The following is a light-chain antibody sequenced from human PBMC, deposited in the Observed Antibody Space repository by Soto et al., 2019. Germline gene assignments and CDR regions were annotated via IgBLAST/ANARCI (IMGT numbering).Light chain of an antibody. CDR2: GAS. Sequence: EMVMTQTPDTLSLSQGQGATLSSRATQSVNTNLAWYQQRPGQAPRLLIYGASTRASGVPARFSGSGSGTEFTLTISSLQSEDFAVYYCQQYNNWPWTFGQGTKVDIK. CDR3: QQYNNWPWT. CDR1: QSVNTN. V-gene: IGKV3-15*01. J-gene: IGKJ1*01.